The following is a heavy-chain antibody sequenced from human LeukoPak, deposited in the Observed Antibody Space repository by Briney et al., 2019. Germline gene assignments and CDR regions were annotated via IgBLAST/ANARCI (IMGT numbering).Heavy chain of an antibody. Sequence: GRSLRLSCAASGFTFTSYDTHWVRQAPGKGLEWVALIWYDGSNTYYTDSVRGRFTISRDNSKSTLYLQMNSLRAEDTAIYYCAGDRKSGNFLGEFDHWGLGTLVTVSS. D-gene: IGHD1-26*01. V-gene: IGHV3-33*01. CDR3: AGDRKSGNFLGEFDH. CDR2: IWYDGSNT. J-gene: IGHJ5*02. CDR1: GFTFTSYD.